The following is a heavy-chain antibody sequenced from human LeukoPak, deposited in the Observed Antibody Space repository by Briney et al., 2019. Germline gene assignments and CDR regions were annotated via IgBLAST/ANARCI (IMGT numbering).Heavy chain of an antibody. D-gene: IGHD3-22*01. CDR3: AKALYYYDSSGYYYRSGSVDY. CDR2: ISYDGSNK. CDR1: GCTFSSYG. V-gene: IGHV3-30*18. Sequence: GGSLRLSCAASGCTFSSYGMHWVRQAPGKGLEWVAVISYDGSNKYYADSVKGRFTISRDNSKNTLYLQMNSLRAEDTAVYYCAKALYYYDSSGYYYRSGSVDYWGQGTLVTVSS. J-gene: IGHJ4*02.